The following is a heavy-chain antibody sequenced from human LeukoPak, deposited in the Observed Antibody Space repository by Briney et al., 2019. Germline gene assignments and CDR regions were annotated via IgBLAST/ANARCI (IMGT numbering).Heavy chain of an antibody. D-gene: IGHD3-10*01. J-gene: IGHJ6*04. CDR2: IYYSGST. V-gene: IGHV4-61*01. Sequence: SETLSLTCTVSGGSVSSGSYYCSWIRQPPGKGLEWIGYIYYSGSTNYNPSLKSRVTISVDTSKNQFSLKLSSVTAADTAVYYCASNRAVYGSGSYYPIKYGMDVWGKGTTVTVSS. CDR1: GGSVSSGSYY. CDR3: ASNRAVYGSGSYYPIKYGMDV.